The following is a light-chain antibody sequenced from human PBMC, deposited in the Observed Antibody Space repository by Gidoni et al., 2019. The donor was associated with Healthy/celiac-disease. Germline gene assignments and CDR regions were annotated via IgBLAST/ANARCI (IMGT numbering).Light chain of an antibody. CDR2: DAS. Sequence: EIVLTQSPATMSLSPGERATLACRASQSISSDLARYQQKPGQAPRLLSYDASNSATGNPARFSGSGSGTDFTLTISSLEPADFAVYYCQQRSNWPPLTFGGGTKVEI. CDR3: QQRSNWPPLT. CDR1: QSISSD. J-gene: IGKJ4*01. V-gene: IGKV3-11*01.